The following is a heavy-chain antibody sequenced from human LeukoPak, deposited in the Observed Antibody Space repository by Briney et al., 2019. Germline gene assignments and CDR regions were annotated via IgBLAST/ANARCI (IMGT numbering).Heavy chain of an antibody. D-gene: IGHD1-26*01. J-gene: IGHJ4*02. CDR1: GGSISSYY. CDR2: IYYSGST. CDR3: ARVRSVGALYYFDY. V-gene: IGHV4-59*01. Sequence: SETLSLTCTVSGGSISSYYWSWLRQPPGKGLEWMGYIYYSGSTNYSPSLESRVTISVDTSKNPFSLKRSSVTAADTAVYDCARVRSVGALYYFDYWGQGTLVTVSS.